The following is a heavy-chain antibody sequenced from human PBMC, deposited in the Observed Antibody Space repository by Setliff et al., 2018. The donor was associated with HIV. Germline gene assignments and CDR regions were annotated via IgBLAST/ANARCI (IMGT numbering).Heavy chain of an antibody. V-gene: IGHV3-23*01. CDR1: GFTFTDYA. CDR2: ISGAGSYT. D-gene: IGHD2-2*01. CDR3: AKDIRYSSTWWPFDY. J-gene: IGHJ4*02. Sequence: GSLRLSCAASGFTFTDYAMNWVRQAPGKGLEWLSGISGAGSYTYFADSVKGRFTISRDNSKNTLFLQMNSLRAEDTAVYYCAKDIRYSSTWWPFDYWGQGTLVTVSS.